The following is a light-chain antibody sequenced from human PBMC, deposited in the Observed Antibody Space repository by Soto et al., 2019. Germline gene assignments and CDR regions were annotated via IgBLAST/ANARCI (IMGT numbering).Light chain of an antibody. Sequence: EIVLAQSPGTLSLSPGERATLSCRASQSVSSSHLAWYQQKPGQAPRLLIYGASSRATAIPDRFSSSGSGTDFTLTINRLEPEDFAVYYCQLYGSSPPGTFGQGTKVDIK. CDR3: QLYGSSPPGT. CDR1: QSVSSSH. CDR2: GAS. V-gene: IGKV3-20*01. J-gene: IGKJ1*01.